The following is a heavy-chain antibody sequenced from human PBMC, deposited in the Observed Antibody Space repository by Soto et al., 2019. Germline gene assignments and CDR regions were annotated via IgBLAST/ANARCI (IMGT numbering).Heavy chain of an antibody. CDR3: ARGLLGVVIPFDY. D-gene: IGHD3-3*01. CDR1: GGTFSSYA. Sequence: GASVKVSCKASGGTFSSYAISWLRQAPGQGLEWMGGIIPIFGTANYAQKFQGRVTITADESTSTAYMELSSLRSEDTAVYYCARGLLGVVIPFDYWGQGTLVTVSS. V-gene: IGHV1-69*13. CDR2: IIPIFGTA. J-gene: IGHJ4*02.